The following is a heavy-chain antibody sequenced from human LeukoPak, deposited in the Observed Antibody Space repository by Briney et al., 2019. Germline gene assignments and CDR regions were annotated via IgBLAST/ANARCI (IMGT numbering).Heavy chain of an antibody. CDR2: ISSSSNYI. J-gene: IGHJ3*02. CDR1: GLTFSSYN. D-gene: IGHD3-22*01. Sequence: GGSLRLSCAASGLTFSSYNMDWVRQAPGKGLEWVSFISSSSNYIYYTDSAKGRFTISRDNAKNSLFLQMNSLRAEDTAVYFCARGMYYYDRSAYSRVEAFDIWGQGTMVTVSS. V-gene: IGHV3-21*04. CDR3: ARGMYYYDRSAYSRVEAFDI.